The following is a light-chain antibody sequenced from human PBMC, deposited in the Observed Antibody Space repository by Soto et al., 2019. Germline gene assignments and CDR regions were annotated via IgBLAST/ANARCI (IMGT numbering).Light chain of an antibody. V-gene: IGLV2-23*01. CDR3: CSYTTRDALL. CDR1: SSDVGFYNL. Sequence: QSALTQPASVSGSPGQSITISCTGTSSDVGFYNLVSWYHQYPGKAPKLILYAGTKRPSGLSTRFSGSMSGSTASLTISGLQDEDEGNYYCCSYTTRDALLFGGGTKLTVL. J-gene: IGLJ2*01. CDR2: AGT.